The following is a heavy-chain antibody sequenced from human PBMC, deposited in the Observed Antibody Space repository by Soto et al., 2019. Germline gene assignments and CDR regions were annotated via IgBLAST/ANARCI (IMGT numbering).Heavy chain of an antibody. CDR1: GFSLSTYGEA. CDR2: IYWDDDK. CDR3: AHRKKRTRENCNGGPCYGGFDN. V-gene: IGHV2-5*02. Sequence: SGPTLVNPTQTLTLTCTFSGFSLSTYGEAVGWIRQPPEKALEWLALIYWDDDKVYSPSLKSRLTITKDTSKNQVVLTMTNMDPVDTATYYCAHRKKRTRENCNGGPCYGGFDNCGQGTLVTVSS. D-gene: IGHD2-15*01. J-gene: IGHJ4*02.